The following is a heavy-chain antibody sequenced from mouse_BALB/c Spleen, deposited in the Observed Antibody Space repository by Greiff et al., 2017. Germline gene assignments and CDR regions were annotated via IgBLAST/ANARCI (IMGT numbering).Heavy chain of an antibody. J-gene: IGHJ2*01. Sequence: EVKLVESGGGLVQPGGSLRLSCATSGFTFTDYYMSWVRQPPGKALEWLGFIRNKANGYTTEYSASVKGRFTISRDNSQSILYLQMNTLRAEDSATYYCARDGLLFDYWGQGTTLTVSS. V-gene: IGHV7-3*02. CDR3: ARDGLLFDY. CDR2: IRNKANGYTT. D-gene: IGHD2-3*01. CDR1: GFTFTDYY.